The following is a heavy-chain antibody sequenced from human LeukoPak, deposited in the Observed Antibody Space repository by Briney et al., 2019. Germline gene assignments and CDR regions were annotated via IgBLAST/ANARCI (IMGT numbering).Heavy chain of an antibody. V-gene: IGHV4-34*01. CDR1: GGSFSGYY. Sequence: SETLSLTCAVYGGSFSGYYWSWIRQPPGKGLEWIGEINHSGSTNYNPSLKSRVTISVDTSKNQFSLKLSSVTAADTAVYYCASHYYGSGSYYVDQNFDYWGQGTLVTVSS. D-gene: IGHD3-10*01. CDR2: INHSGST. CDR3: ASHYYGSGSYYVDQNFDY. J-gene: IGHJ4*02.